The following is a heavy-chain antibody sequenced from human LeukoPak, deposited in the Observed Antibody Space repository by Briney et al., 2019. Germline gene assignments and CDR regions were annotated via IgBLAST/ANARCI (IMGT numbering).Heavy chain of an antibody. Sequence: GGSLRLSCAASGFTFTTYWMTWVRQAPGKGLEWVANINQDGSEKYFVDSVKGRFTISRDDAKNSLYLQMNSLRVEDTAVYYCARVAKYYYGSETYYFFEHWGQGTPVTASS. CDR1: GFTFTTYW. D-gene: IGHD3-10*01. CDR3: ARVAKYYYGSETYYFFEH. J-gene: IGHJ4*02. CDR2: INQDGSEK. V-gene: IGHV3-7*01.